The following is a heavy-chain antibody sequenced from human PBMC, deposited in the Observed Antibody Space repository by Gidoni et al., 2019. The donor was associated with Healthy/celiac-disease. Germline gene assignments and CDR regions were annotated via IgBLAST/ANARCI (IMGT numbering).Heavy chain of an antibody. CDR2: ISWNSGSI. CDR3: AKDMGYDSSGYYAN. V-gene: IGHV3-9*01. CDR1: GFTFDDYA. J-gene: IGHJ4*02. Sequence: EVQLVESGGGLVQPGRSLRLSCAAPGFTFDDYAMHWVRQAPGKGLEWVSGISWNSGSIGYADSVKGRFTISRDNAKNSLYLQMNSLRAEDTALYYCAKDMGYDSSGYYANWGQGTLVTVSS. D-gene: IGHD3-22*01.